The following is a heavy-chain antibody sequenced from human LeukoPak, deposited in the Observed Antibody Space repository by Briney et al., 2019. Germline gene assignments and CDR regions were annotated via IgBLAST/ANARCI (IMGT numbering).Heavy chain of an antibody. J-gene: IGHJ5*02. Sequence: SLRLSCAASGFTFDDYAMHWVRQAPGKGLEWVSGISWNSGSIGYADSVKGRFTISRDNAKNSLYLQMNSLRAEDTALYYCAKGLGSGYYENNWFDPWGQGTLVTVSS. CDR3: AKGLGSGYYENNWFDP. CDR1: GFTFDDYA. CDR2: ISWNSGSI. D-gene: IGHD3-3*01. V-gene: IGHV3-9*01.